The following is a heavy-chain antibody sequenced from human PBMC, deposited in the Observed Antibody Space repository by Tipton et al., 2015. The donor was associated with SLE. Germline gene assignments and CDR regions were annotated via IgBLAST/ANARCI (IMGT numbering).Heavy chain of an antibody. CDR1: GFLFSNHG. J-gene: IGHJ2*01. Sequence: SLRLSCAASGFLFSNHGMHWVRQAPGKGLEWVAVIWYDGGAEYYADPVKGRFTISRDNSRNILYLQMNSLRAEDPAVYYCVKDRSVDDPSSRGYCDGWPPGPLVTLS. D-gene: IGHD5/OR15-5a*01. CDR2: IWYDGGAE. CDR3: VKDRSVDDPSSRGYCDG. V-gene: IGHV3-33*06.